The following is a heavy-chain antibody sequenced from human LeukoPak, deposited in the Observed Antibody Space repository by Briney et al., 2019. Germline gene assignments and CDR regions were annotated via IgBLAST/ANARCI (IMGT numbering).Heavy chain of an antibody. Sequence: PGGSLRLSCAASGFTFSSYTMNWVRQAPGKGLEWVSSISSGSGYTYYADSVKGRFTISRDNAKKSLFLQMNSLRVEDTAVYYCASQYFDWLWGFDPWGQGTLVTVSS. CDR3: ASQYFDWLWGFDP. V-gene: IGHV3-21*01. CDR2: ISSGSGYT. CDR1: GFTFSSYT. J-gene: IGHJ5*02. D-gene: IGHD3-9*01.